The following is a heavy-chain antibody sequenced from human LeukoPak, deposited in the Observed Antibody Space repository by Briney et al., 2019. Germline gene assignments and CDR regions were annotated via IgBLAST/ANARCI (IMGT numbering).Heavy chain of an antibody. D-gene: IGHD2-15*01. Sequence: SETLSLTCTVSGGAISSYNWSWIWQPPGKGVEWIWYIYYSGITTYTTSLKNRVTLSVDTSNNQFSLKLSSVTAADPAVYYCARGAYCSGGSCYWYYWGQGTLVTVSS. CDR2: IYYSGIT. CDR1: GGAISSYN. J-gene: IGHJ4*02. V-gene: IGHV4-59*01. CDR3: ARGAYCSGGSCYWYY.